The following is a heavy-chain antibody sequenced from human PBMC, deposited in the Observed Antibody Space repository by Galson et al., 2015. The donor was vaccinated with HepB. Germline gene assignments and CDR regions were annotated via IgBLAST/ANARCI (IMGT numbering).Heavy chain of an antibody. Sequence: SLRLSCASSGFVFYNYAMNWFCQAPGKGLEWVGLSRSKPYGGAIGYAASVKGRFSISRDDARGIAYLQMNSLKTEDTAVYYCTRATDTTASYYYYGMDVWGQGTAVTVSS. CDR2: SRSKPYGGAI. J-gene: IGHJ6*02. CDR1: GFVFYNYA. CDR3: TRATDTTASYYYYGMDV. V-gene: IGHV3-49*03. D-gene: IGHD1-1*01.